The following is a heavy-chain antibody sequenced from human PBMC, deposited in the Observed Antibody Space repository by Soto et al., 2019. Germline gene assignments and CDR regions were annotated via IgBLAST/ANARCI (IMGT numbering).Heavy chain of an antibody. D-gene: IGHD1-26*01. V-gene: IGHV3-33*01. CDR2: IWYDGSNK. CDR1: GSTFSSYG. Sequence: QVQLVESGGGVVQPGRSLRLSCAASGSTFSSYGMHWVRQAPGKGLEWVAVIWYDGSNKYYADSVKGRFTISRDNSKNTLYLQMNSLRAEDTAVYYCARDGNYYYMDVWGKGTTVTVSS. CDR3: ARDGNYYYMDV. J-gene: IGHJ6*03.